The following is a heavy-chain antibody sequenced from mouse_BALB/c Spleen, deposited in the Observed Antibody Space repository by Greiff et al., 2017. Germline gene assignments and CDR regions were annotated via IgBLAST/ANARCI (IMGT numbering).Heavy chain of an antibody. D-gene: IGHD2-13*01. V-gene: IGHV1S135*01. Sequence: VQLQQSGPELVKPGASVKVSCKASGYAFTSYNMYWVKQSHGKSLEWIGYIDPYNGGTSYNQKFKGKATLTVDKSSSTAYMPLNSLTSEDSAVYYCSHGEYVHYYAKEYWGQGTSVTVSS. CDR1: GYAFTSYN. CDR3: SHGEYVHYYAKEY. CDR2: IDPYNGGT. J-gene: IGHJ4*01.